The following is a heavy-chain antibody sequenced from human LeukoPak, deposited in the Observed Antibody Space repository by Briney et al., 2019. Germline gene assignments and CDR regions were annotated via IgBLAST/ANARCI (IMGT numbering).Heavy chain of an antibody. D-gene: IGHD3-9*01. CDR1: GFTFSSYS. CDR2: ISSSSSYI. CDR3: AREGNLRYFDWLDYYYYYGMDV. V-gene: IGHV3-21*01. Sequence: GGSLRLSCAASGFTFSSYSMNWVRQAPGKGLEWVSSISSSSSYIYYADSVKGRFTISRDNAKNSLYLQMNSLRAEDTAVYYCAREGNLRYFDWLDYYYYYGMDVWGQGTTVTASS. J-gene: IGHJ6*02.